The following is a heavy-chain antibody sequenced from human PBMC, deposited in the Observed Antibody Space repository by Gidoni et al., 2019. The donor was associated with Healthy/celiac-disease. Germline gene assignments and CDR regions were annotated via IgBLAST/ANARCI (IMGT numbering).Heavy chain of an antibody. J-gene: IGHJ3*02. CDR3: ARRVAAVERWTFDI. CDR2: IIPIFGTA. D-gene: IGHD2-2*01. Sequence: GQGLVWMGGIIPIFGTANYAQKFQGRVTITADESTSTAYMELSSLRSEDTAVYYCARRVAAVERWTFDIWGQGTMVTVSS. V-gene: IGHV1-69*01.